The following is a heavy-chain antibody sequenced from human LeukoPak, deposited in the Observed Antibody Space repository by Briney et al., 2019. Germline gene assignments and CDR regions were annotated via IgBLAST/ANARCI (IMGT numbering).Heavy chain of an antibody. V-gene: IGHV3-30*18. Sequence: PGGSLRLSCAASGFTFSSDGMHWGRQAPGKGLEWVAVISYDGSNKYYADSVKGRLTISRDNSKNTLYLQMNSLRAEDTAVYYCAKETGRMGYYYYGMNVWGQGTTVTVSS. CDR1: GFTFSSDG. D-gene: IGHD2-8*01. CDR2: ISYDGSNK. CDR3: AKETGRMGYYYYGMNV. J-gene: IGHJ6*02.